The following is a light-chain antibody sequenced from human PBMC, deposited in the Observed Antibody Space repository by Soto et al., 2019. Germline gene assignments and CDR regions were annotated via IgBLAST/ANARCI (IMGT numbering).Light chain of an antibody. CDR3: QSYDSSLSGVV. V-gene: IGLV1-40*01. CDR2: TNI. CDR1: GSNIGAGYD. J-gene: IGLJ2*01. Sequence: QSVLTQQTSGSGAPGQRVTISCTGSGSNIGAGYDVHWYQHLPGTAPKLLIYTNINRPSGVPDRFSASNSGTSASLAITGLQAGDEADYYCQSYDSSLSGVVFGGGTKVTVL.